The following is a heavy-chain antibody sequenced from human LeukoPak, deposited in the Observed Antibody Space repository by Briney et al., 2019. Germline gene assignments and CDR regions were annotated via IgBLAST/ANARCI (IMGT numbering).Heavy chain of an antibody. J-gene: IGHJ6*02. CDR3: ARGQSPGKLLYYGMDV. V-gene: IGHV5-51*01. Sequence: GESLKISCKGSGYSFTSYWIGWVRQMPGKGLEWMGIIYPGDSDTTYSPSFQGQVTISADESISTAYLQWSSLKASDTAMYYCARGQSPGKLLYYGMDVWGQGTTVTVSS. CDR1: GYSFTSYW. D-gene: IGHD4-23*01. CDR2: IYPGDSDT.